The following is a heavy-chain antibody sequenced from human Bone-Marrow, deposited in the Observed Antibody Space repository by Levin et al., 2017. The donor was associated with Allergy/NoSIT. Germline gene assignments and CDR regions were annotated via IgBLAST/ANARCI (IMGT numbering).Heavy chain of an antibody. Sequence: GESLKISCEASEFSFSNYWMSWVRQAPGKGLEWVANIKQDGSEKYYVHSVRGRFTISRDNAQNSLFLQMDSLRAEDTAVYYCARVAARNIYYYYGMDVWGQGTTVTVSS. V-gene: IGHV3-7*04. CDR3: ARVAARNIYYYYGMDV. CDR1: EFSFSNYW. CDR2: IKQDGSEK. D-gene: IGHD6-6*01. J-gene: IGHJ6*02.